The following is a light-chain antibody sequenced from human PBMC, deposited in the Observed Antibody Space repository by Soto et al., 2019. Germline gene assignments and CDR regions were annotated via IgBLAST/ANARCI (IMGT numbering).Light chain of an antibody. Sequence: DIQMTQSPSSLYASVGDRVTITCRASQSITFYVNWYQQKPGKAPQLLIFAASTLQSGVPSRFSGSRSGKDFTLTISSLQPEDFAIYYCQQSYEDSLTFGGGTRVEIK. CDR3: QQSYEDSLT. CDR2: AAS. V-gene: IGKV1-39*01. CDR1: QSITFY. J-gene: IGKJ4*01.